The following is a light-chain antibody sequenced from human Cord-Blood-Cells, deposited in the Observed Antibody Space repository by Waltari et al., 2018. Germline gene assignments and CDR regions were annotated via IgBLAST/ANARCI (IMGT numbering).Light chain of an antibody. V-gene: IGKV1-39*01. CDR2: AAS. CDR1: QSISSY. Sequence: DIQMTQSPYSLSASVGDRVTITCRASQSISSYLNWYQQKPGKDPKLLIYAASSLQSGVPSRVSGSGTGTDFTLTISSLQPEDFATYYCQQSYSTPITFGQGTRLEIK. CDR3: QQSYSTPIT. J-gene: IGKJ5*01.